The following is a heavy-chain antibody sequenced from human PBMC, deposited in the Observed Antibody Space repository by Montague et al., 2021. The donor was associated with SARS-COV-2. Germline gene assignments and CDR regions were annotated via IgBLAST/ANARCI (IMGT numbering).Heavy chain of an antibody. D-gene: IGHD3-3*01. CDR2: ISSSGSTI. J-gene: IGHJ3*02. CDR1: GFTFSSYE. Sequence: SLRLSCAASGFTFSSYEMNWVRQAPGKGLEWVSYISSSGSTICYADSVKGRFTTSRDNAKNSLYLQMNSLRAEDTAVYYCASNLFITIFGVVISSDAFDIWGQGTMVTVSS. CDR3: ASNLFITIFGVVISSDAFDI. V-gene: IGHV3-48*03.